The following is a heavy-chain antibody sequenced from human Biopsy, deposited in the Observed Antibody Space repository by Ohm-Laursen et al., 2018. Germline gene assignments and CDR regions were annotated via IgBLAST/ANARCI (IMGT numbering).Heavy chain of an antibody. V-gene: IGHV1-24*01. CDR3: AADSENCGGDCYIY. Sequence: ASVKVSCKVSGDSFTELSIHWVRQAPGKGLEWMGGFDPEEGQRTYAQKFQGRLTMTEDTSADTAYMELRGLRSEDAAVYYCAADSENCGGDCYIYWGQGTQVTVSS. J-gene: IGHJ4*02. CDR2: FDPEEGQR. D-gene: IGHD2-21*02. CDR1: GDSFTELS.